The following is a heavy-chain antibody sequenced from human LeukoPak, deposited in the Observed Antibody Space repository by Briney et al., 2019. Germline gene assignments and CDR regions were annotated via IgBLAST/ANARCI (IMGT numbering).Heavy chain of an antibody. CDR3: ARVYNWNSSGLGAPRD. D-gene: IGHD1-7*01. V-gene: IGHV4-38-2*02. Sequence: KPSETLSLTCTVSGYSISSGYYWGWIRQPPGQGLEWIGSIYHSGSTYYNPSLKSRVTISVDTSKNQFSLKLSSVTAADTAVYYCARVYNWNSSGLGAPRDWGRGTLVTVSS. J-gene: IGHJ4*02. CDR2: IYHSGST. CDR1: GYSISSGYY.